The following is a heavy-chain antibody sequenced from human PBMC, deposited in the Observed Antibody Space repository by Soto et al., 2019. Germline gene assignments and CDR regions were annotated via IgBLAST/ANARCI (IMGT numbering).Heavy chain of an antibody. D-gene: IGHD2-8*01. CDR1: GFTFSNSD. CDR2: VIWSGSSK. J-gene: IGHJ3*02. CDR3: AKDLIAGNGVWEAFDM. V-gene: IGHV3-35*01. Sequence: GGSLRLSCAASGFTFSNSDMNWVHQAPGKGLEWVSGVIWSGSSKHYADSVRGRFTVSRDNSKNTLYLQMNSLRDEDTAVYYCAKDLIAGNGVWEAFDMWGRGTKVTVSS.